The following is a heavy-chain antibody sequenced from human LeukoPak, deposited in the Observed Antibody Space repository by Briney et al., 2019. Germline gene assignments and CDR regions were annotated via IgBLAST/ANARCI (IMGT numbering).Heavy chain of an antibody. Sequence: GSLRLSCAASGFTFSTYVMSWVRQAPGKGLEWVSTISSSGGSTYYADSVKGRFTISRDNSKNTLYLQMNSLRAEDTAVYYCAKGFSTTGYYQFDYWGQGTLVTVSS. CDR3: AKGFSTTGYYQFDY. CDR1: GFTFSTYV. CDR2: ISSSGGST. D-gene: IGHD3-9*01. V-gene: IGHV3-23*01. J-gene: IGHJ4*02.